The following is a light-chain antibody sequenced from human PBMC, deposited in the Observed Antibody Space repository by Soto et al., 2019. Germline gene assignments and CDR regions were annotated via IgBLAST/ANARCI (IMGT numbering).Light chain of an antibody. CDR2: GAS. J-gene: IGKJ5*01. CDR1: ETKGPKY. Sequence: EIAPSLPPGTPYLSPGDSATLSCRAMETKGPKYVAWYQQRRGRAPSLLVYGASKSAAGIPDRFRGSGSGSEFSLTISGLVPEDVAVYFCRHLCSTPPVIFGGGTRLEIK. CDR3: RHLCSTPPVI. V-gene: IGKV3-20*01.